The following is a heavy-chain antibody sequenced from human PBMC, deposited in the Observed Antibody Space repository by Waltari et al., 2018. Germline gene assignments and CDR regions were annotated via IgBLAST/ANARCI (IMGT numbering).Heavy chain of an antibody. CDR3: ARDIEGGYSYAPQHYGMDV. CDR1: GFTFSSYE. J-gene: IGHJ6*02. Sequence: SLRLSCAASGFTFSSYEMNWVRQAPGKGREWVSYLSSSGSTIYYADSVKGRFTISRDNAKNSLYLQMNSLRAEDTAVYYCARDIEGGYSYAPQHYGMDVWGQGTTVTVSS. D-gene: IGHD5-18*01. CDR2: LSSSGSTI. V-gene: IGHV3-48*03.